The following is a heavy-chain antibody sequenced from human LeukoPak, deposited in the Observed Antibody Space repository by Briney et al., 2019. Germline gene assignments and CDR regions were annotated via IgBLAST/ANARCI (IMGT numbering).Heavy chain of an antibody. V-gene: IGHV4-59*01. J-gene: IGHJ5*02. CDR1: GGSISSYY. CDR2: IYYSGST. CDR3: ARVQYDSSGYVWFDP. D-gene: IGHD3-22*01. Sequence: SETLSLTCTVSGGSISSYYWSWIRQPPGKGLEWIGYIYYSGSTNYNPSFKSRVTISVDTSKNQFSLKLSSVTAADTAVYYCARVQYDSSGYVWFDPWGQGTLVTVSS.